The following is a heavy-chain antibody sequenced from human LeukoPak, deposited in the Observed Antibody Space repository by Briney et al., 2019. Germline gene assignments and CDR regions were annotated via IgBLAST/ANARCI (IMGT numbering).Heavy chain of an antibody. V-gene: IGHV3-23*01. Sequence: GGSLRLSCAASGFTFSSFAMSWVRQAPGKGLEWVSAISGSSGSTFYADSVKGRFTISRDNSKNTLFLQMNGLRAEDTAVYYCAKDRSCSGSSCNVGSWGQGTMVTVSS. CDR1: GFTFSSFA. J-gene: IGHJ3*01. CDR3: AKDRSCSGSSCNVGS. D-gene: IGHD2-2*01. CDR2: ISGSSGST.